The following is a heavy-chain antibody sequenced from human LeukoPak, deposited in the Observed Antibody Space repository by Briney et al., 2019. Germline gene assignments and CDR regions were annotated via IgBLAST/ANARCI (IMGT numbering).Heavy chain of an antibody. D-gene: IGHD5-12*01. Sequence: GGSLRLSCAASGFTFSYYWMSWVRQPPGKGLEWVANINQYGSEKYYVGSEKGRFTISRDNAKNSLYLQMNNLTAEDTAVYFCARDGYTGYDYTQPVDYWGQGTLVTVSS. CDR1: GFTFSYYW. J-gene: IGHJ4*02. CDR3: ARDGYTGYDYTQPVDY. V-gene: IGHV3-7*01. CDR2: INQYGSEK.